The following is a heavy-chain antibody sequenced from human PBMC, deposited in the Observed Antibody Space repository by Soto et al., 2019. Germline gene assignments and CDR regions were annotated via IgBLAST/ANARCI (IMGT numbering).Heavy chain of an antibody. CDR1: GGSISSSRYY. CDR2: IYYSGST. Sequence: SETLSLSCTGSGGSISSSRYYWGWIRQPPGKGLEWIGSIYYSGSTYYNPSLKSRVTISVDTSKNQFSLKLSSVTAADTAVYYCARHTPAISISDHWGQGTLVTVS. D-gene: IGHD2-15*01. V-gene: IGHV4-39*01. J-gene: IGHJ4*02. CDR3: ARHTPAISISDH.